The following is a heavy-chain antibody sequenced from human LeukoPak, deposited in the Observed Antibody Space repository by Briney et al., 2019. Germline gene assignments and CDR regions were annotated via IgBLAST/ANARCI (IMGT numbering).Heavy chain of an antibody. D-gene: IGHD3-22*01. V-gene: IGHV3-23*01. J-gene: IGHJ5*02. CDR1: GFRFSNYA. Sequence: PGGSLRLSCTASGFRFSNYAMNWVRQVPGKGLEWVSVISGGGSSTNYADSVKGRFTISRENSKNTLYLQMNSLRAEDTAVYYCAHTDSYYFDSGMVSWGQGALVTVSS. CDR2: ISGGGSST. CDR3: AHTDSYYFDSGMVS.